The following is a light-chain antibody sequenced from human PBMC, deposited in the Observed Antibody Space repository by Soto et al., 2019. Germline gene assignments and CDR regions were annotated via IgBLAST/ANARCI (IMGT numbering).Light chain of an antibody. CDR2: DVS. Sequence: QSVLTQPASVSGSPGQSITISCTGTSSDVGGYNYVSWYQHHPGKAPKLIIYDVSNRPSGASIRFSGSKSDNTASLTISGLQPEDEADYHCSSYTTSNTRQIVFGTGTKVTV. J-gene: IGLJ1*01. V-gene: IGLV2-14*03. CDR1: SSDVGGYNY. CDR3: SSYTTSNTRQIV.